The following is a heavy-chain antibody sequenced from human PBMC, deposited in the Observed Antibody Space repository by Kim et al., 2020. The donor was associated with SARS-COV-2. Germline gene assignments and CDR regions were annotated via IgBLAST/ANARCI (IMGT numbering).Heavy chain of an antibody. CDR1: GCSISSSYYY. J-gene: IGHJ3*02. CDR3: ARRDGGGRWAWDI. D-gene: IGHD2-21*01. Sequence: SETLSLSCTVSGCSISSSYYYWGWIRQPPGKVLEWIGTIYYSGSTYYNPSLKRRVTISVDTSKNQFSLKLRSVTAADTAVYYCARRDGGGRWAWDIWGQGTMVTVRS. V-gene: IGHV4-39*01. CDR2: IYYSGST.